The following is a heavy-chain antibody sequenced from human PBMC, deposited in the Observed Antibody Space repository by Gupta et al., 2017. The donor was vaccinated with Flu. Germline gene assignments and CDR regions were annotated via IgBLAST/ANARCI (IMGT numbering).Heavy chain of an antibody. D-gene: IGHD3-22*01. CDR3: TRGMYDSRGYSNAFDY. CDR2: VHHSGST. J-gene: IGHJ4*02. V-gene: IGHV4-59*08. CDR1: GDSINNNY. Sequence: QVQLQESGPGLVKPSETLSLTCTVSGDSINNNYWGWIRRSPGKGLGWVGYVHHSGSTKYNPSLESRVTMSMDTSKNHFSLKLTSVTAADTAVYYCTRGMYDSRGYSNAFDYWGQGTLVTVSS.